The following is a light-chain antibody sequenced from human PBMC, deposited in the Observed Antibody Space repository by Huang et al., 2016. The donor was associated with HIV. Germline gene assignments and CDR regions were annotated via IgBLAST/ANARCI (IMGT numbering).Light chain of an antibody. J-gene: IGKJ4*01. CDR3: QQYDSTPLT. Sequence: DIVMTQSPDSLAVPLGERATINCKSSQNILYSSNNKNYLAWYQQKPGQPPKLLIYWSATRESGVPDRFSGSGSETDFTLTISSLQAEDVAVYYCQQYDSTPLTFGGGTKMEIK. CDR2: WSA. CDR1: QNILYSSNNKNY. V-gene: IGKV4-1*01.